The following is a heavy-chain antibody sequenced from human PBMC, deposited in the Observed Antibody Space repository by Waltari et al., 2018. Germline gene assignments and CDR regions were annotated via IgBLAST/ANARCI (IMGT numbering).Heavy chain of an antibody. J-gene: IGHJ4*02. CDR2: IYSSGSP. CDR1: GGSISRYY. CDR3: ARGPLVRGGVGATWYYFDY. V-gene: IGHV4-4*07. D-gene: IGHD1-26*01. Sequence: QVQLQESGPGLVKPSETLSLTCTVSGGSISRYYWSWIRQPAGTGLECIGRIYSSGSPNYTPPLEIGVTMPVDPPKNQFSLNLTSGTAADMAVYYWARGPLVRGGVGATWYYFDYWGQGTLVTVSS.